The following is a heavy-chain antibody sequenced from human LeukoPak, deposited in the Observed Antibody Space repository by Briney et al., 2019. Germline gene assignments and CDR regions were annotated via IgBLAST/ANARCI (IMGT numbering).Heavy chain of an antibody. D-gene: IGHD6-6*01. CDR2: INPNSGGT. Sequence: GASVKVSSKTSGYTFTGYYIHWVRQAPGQGLEWMGWINPNSGGTNYAQKFQGRVSMTRDTSISTAYMELSRLRSDDTAVYYCARDQAALAARPFDYWGQGTLVTVSS. J-gene: IGHJ4*02. CDR1: GYTFTGYY. CDR3: ARDQAALAARPFDY. V-gene: IGHV1-2*02.